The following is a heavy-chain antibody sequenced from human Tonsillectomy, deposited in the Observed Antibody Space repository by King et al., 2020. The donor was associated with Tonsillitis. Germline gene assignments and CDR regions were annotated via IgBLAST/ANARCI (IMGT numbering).Heavy chain of an antibody. D-gene: IGHD2-2*01. CDR2: IYSSGST. CDR3: ARNSVTQRYYYYYYMDV. CDR1: GGSISSGTYS. V-gene: IGHV4-61*02. J-gene: IGHJ6*03. Sequence: VQLQESGPGLVKPSQTLSLTCTVSGGSISSGTYSWSWIRQPAGKGLEWIGRIYSSGSTNYNPSLKSRVTISVDTSKNQFSLKLSAVTAADTAVYFFARNSVTQRYYYYYYMDVWGKGTTVTVSS.